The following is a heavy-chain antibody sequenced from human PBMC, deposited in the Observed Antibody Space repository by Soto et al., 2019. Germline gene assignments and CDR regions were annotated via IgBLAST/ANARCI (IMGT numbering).Heavy chain of an antibody. J-gene: IGHJ6*02. CDR3: ASGGPGYGMDV. Sequence: QVQLVQSGAEVKKPGASVKVSCKASGYTFTSYAMHWVRQAPGQRLEWMGRINAGNGNTKYSQKFQGRVTITRDTSASTGYMELSSLRSEDTAVYYCASGGPGYGMDVWGQGTTVTVSS. CDR2: INAGNGNT. V-gene: IGHV1-3*01. CDR1: GYTFTSYA. D-gene: IGHD3-16*01.